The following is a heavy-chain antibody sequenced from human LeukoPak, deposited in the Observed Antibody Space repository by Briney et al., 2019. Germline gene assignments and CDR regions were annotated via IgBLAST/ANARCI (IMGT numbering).Heavy chain of an antibody. J-gene: IGHJ4*02. CDR1: GGSISSSNW. CDR3: ARQVYWSGYFVFDS. CDR2: IFHSGST. Sequence: PSGTLSLTCAVSGGSISSSNWWSWVRQPPGKGLEWIGEIFHSGSTNYNPSLKSRVTISVDKSKNQFSLRLRSVTAADTAVYYCARQVYWSGYFVFDSWGQGTLVTVSS. V-gene: IGHV4-4*02. D-gene: IGHD3-3*01.